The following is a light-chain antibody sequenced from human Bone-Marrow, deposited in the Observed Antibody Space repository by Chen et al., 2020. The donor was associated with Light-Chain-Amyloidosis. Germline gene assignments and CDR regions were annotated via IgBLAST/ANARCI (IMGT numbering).Light chain of an antibody. CDR1: NIGSTS. CDR3: QVWDRSSDRPV. Sequence: SYVLTQPSSVLVAPGQTATIACGGNNIGSTSVHWYQQTPGQAPLLVVYDDSDRPSGIPERLSGSNSGNTATLTISRVEAGDEADYYCQVWDRSSDRPVFGRGTKLTVL. CDR2: DDS. V-gene: IGLV3-21*02. J-gene: IGLJ3*02.